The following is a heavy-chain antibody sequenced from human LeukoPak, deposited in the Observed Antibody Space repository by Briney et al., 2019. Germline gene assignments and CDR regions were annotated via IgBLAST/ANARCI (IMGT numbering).Heavy chain of an antibody. CDR2: IYTSGST. CDR3: ARGRSEDYYGMDV. V-gene: IGHV4-61*02. CDR1: GGSISSGSYY. Sequence: PSETLSLTCTVSGGSISSGSYYWSWIRQPPGKGLEWIGRIYTSGSTNYNPSLKSRVTISVDTSKNQFSLKLSSVTAADTAVYYCARGRSEDYYGMDVWGQGTTVTVSS. J-gene: IGHJ6*02. D-gene: IGHD5-24*01.